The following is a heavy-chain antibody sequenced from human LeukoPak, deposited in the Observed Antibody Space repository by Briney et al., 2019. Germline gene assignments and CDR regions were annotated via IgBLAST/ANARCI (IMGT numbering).Heavy chain of an antibody. V-gene: IGHV4-34*01. CDR1: GAFFSGYY. CDR3: ARPIFVEWPNGAFDI. J-gene: IGHJ3*02. CDR2: INHSGST. D-gene: IGHD3-3*01. Sequence: PSETLSLTCAVYGAFFSGYYWSWNRQPPGKGLEWIGEINHSGSTNYNPSLKSRVTISVDTSKNQFSLKLSSVTAADTAVYYCARPIFVEWPNGAFDIWGQGTMVTVSS.